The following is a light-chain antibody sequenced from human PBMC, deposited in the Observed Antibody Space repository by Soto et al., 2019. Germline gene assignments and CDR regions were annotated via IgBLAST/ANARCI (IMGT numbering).Light chain of an antibody. CDR2: EVN. Sequence: QSALTQPASVSGSPGQSITISCTGTSSDIGDYNYVSWYQQHPGKAPKLMLYEVNNRPSGVSNRFSGSKSGNTASLTISGLQAEDEADYYCSSYTSSNPRVFGGGTKVTVL. CDR3: SSYTSSNPRV. CDR1: SSDIGDYNY. V-gene: IGLV2-14*01. J-gene: IGLJ3*02.